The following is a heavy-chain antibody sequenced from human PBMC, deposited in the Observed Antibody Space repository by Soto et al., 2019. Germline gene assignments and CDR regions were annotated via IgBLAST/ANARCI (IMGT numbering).Heavy chain of an antibody. J-gene: IGHJ4*02. D-gene: IGHD1-26*01. CDR2: ISGSGGST. V-gene: IGHV3-23*01. Sequence: EVQLLESGGGLVQPGGSLRLSCAASGFTFSSYAMSWVRQAPGKGLEWVSAISGSGGSTYYADSVKGRFTISRDNSKNNLDMKMNSLRAEDTAVEYCAKEGVGATHGDFDYWGQGTLVTVSS. CDR1: GFTFSSYA. CDR3: AKEGVGATHGDFDY.